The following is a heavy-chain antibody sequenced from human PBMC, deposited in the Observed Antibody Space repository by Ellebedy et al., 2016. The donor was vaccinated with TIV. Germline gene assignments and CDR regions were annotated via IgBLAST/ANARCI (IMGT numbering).Heavy chain of an antibody. D-gene: IGHD2-21*01. J-gene: IGHJ5*01. CDR3: TRGADDVLFRTWYDS. Sequence: MPSETLSLTCAVYGGAFRGYFWTWIRHLPGKGLEWIGEKNHNRGTTYNPSLKSRVAISVDTSKNQFSLRITSLTAADTGIYFCTRGADDVLFRTWYDSWGQGSLVTVSS. V-gene: IGHV4-34*01. CDR1: GGAFRGYF. CDR2: KNHNRGT.